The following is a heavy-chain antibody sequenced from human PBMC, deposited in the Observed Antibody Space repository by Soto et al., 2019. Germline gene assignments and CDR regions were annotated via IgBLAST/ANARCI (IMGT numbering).Heavy chain of an antibody. D-gene: IGHD2-15*01. CDR3: ANGCGGTCYSRIHY. Sequence: EVQLLESGGGLVQPGGSLRLSCAASGFTFSSYAMSWVRQAPGKGLEWVSGISDSGGSTYYADSVKGRFTISRDNSKNTLYLQMNSLRAEDTAVYYWANGCGGTCYSRIHYWGQGTLVTVSS. J-gene: IGHJ4*02. CDR2: ISDSGGST. CDR1: GFTFSSYA. V-gene: IGHV3-23*01.